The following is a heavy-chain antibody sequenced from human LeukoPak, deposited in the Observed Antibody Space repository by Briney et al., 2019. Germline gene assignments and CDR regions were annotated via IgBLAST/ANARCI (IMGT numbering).Heavy chain of an antibody. CDR2: INGGGSNT. D-gene: IGHD4-17*01. V-gene: IGHV3-23*01. CDR1: GFTFGPYA. Sequence: AGGSLRLSCAASGFTFGPYAMSWVRQAPGKGLEWVSAINGGGSNTFYAGSVRGRFTISRDNSKDTLYLQMNSLRGEDTALYYCAKERQTGDYFTSDRWGQGTLVTVSS. CDR3: AKERQTGDYFTSDR. J-gene: IGHJ5*02.